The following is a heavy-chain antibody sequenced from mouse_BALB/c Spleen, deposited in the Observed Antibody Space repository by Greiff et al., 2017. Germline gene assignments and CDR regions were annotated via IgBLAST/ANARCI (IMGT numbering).Heavy chain of an antibody. D-gene: IGHD2-3*01. CDR1: GFSLTSYG. CDR2: IWAGGST. CDR3: ARDSLYDGYYEAMDY. V-gene: IGHV2-9*02. Sequence: QVQLQQSGPGLVAPSQSLSITCTVSGFSLTSYGVHWVRQPPGKGLEWLGVIWAGGSTNYNSALMSRLSISKDNSKSQVFLKMNSLQTDDTAMYYCARDSLYDGYYEAMDYWGQGTSVTVSS. J-gene: IGHJ4*01.